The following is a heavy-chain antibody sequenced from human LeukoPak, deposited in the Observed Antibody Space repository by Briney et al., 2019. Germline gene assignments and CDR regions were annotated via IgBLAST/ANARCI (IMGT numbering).Heavy chain of an antibody. Sequence: GGSLRLSCAASGFTFSSYGMSWVRQAPGKGLQWVSVIIGSGSSTYYADSVKGRFTISRDNARNTLYLQMNSLRAEDTAVYYCARWYYYETSGLYYDSFDNWGQGTLVTVSS. V-gene: IGHV3-23*01. CDR2: IIGSGSST. CDR3: ARWYYYETSGLYYDSFDN. CDR1: GFTFSSYG. D-gene: IGHD3-22*01. J-gene: IGHJ5*02.